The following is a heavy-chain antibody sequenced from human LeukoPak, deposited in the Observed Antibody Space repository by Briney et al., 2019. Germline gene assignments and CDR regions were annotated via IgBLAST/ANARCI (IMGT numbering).Heavy chain of an antibody. CDR1: GGTFSSYA. CDR2: IIPIFGTA. V-gene: IGHV1-69*05. Sequence: GASVKVSCKASGGTFSSYAISWVRQAPGQGLEWMGGIIPIFGTANYAQKFQGRVTITTDESTSTAYMGLSSLRSEDTAVYYCARGPTLFYYFDYWGQGTLVTVSS. D-gene: IGHD2-21*01. CDR3: ARGPTLFYYFDY. J-gene: IGHJ4*02.